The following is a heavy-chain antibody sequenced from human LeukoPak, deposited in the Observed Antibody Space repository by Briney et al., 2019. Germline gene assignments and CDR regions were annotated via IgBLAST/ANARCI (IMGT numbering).Heavy chain of an antibody. J-gene: IGHJ6*02. CDR2: ISVNGVTR. D-gene: IGHD2-21*01. CDR1: GFTFSSYS. CDR3: AKDPAPYSYYYGMDV. Sequence: HPGGSLRLSCAASGFTFSSYSMNWVRQAPGKGLEWVSSISVNGVTRYYADSVKGRFTISRDNSDNTVYLQMNSLRAEDTAIYYCAKDPAPYSYYYGMDVWGQGTAVTVSS. V-gene: IGHV3-23*01.